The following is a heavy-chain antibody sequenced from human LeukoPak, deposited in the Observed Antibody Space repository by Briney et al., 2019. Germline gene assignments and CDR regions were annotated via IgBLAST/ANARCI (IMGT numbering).Heavy chain of an antibody. Sequence: PGGSLRLSCAASGSTFSSYAMHWVRQAPGKGLEWVAVISYDGSNKYYADSVKGRFTISRDNSKNTLYLQMNSLRAEDTAVYYCARAGGSYYDYYYGMDVWGQGTTVTVSS. CDR3: ARAGGSYYDYYYGMDV. V-gene: IGHV3-30-3*01. D-gene: IGHD1-26*01. J-gene: IGHJ6*02. CDR2: ISYDGSNK. CDR1: GSTFSSYA.